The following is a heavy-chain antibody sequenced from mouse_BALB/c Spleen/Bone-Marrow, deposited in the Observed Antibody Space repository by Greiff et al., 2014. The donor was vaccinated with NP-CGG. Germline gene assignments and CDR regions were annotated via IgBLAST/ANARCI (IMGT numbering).Heavy chain of an antibody. J-gene: IGHJ4*01. CDR1: GYTFTDYY. CDR3: AKSGDSYPKDAMDY. Sequence: QVQLQQSGAELARPGASVKLSCKASGYTFTDYYINWVKQRPGKGLEWIGEIYPGSGNTYYNEKFKGKATLTADKSSSTAYMQLNSLTSEDSAVYFCAKSGDSYPKDAMDYWGQGTSVTVSS. V-gene: IGHV1-77*01. CDR2: IYPGSGNT. D-gene: IGHD2-12*01.